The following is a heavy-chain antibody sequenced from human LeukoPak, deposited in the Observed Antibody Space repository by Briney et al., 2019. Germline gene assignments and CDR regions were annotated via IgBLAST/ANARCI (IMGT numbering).Heavy chain of an antibody. CDR3: ARNCRSFSCPN. Sequence: PGGSLRLSCAASGFTFSTYWMHWIRQVPGKGLVWVSRITPPGDNTNYADSVRGRFTISRDNAKNSLYLQMNSLRAEDTAVYYCARNCRSFSCPNWGQGTLVTVSS. CDR1: GFTFSTYW. V-gene: IGHV3-74*01. D-gene: IGHD2-2*01. J-gene: IGHJ4*02. CDR2: ITPPGDNT.